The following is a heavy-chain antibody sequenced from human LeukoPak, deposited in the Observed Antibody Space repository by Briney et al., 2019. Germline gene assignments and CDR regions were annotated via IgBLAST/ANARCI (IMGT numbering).Heavy chain of an antibody. CDR2: IRFDGSNE. D-gene: IGHD7-27*01. CDR3: AKDLGMGTRIDF. CDR1: GFTFSSFG. Sequence: GGSLRLSCAASGFTFSSFGMHWVRQAPGKGLEWVAFIRFDGSNEYYTDSVKGRFTISRDNSKNTLILQMNSLRPEDTAVYYCAKDLGMGTRIDFRGQGTLVTVSS. V-gene: IGHV3-30*02. J-gene: IGHJ4*02.